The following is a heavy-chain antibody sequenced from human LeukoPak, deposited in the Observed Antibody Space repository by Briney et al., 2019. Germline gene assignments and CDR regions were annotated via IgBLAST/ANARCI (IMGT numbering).Heavy chain of an antibody. J-gene: IGHJ4*02. Sequence: GGSLRLSCAASGFTFSSYSMSWVRQAPGKGLEWVSSISSSSSYIYYADSVKGRFTISRDNAKNSLYLQMNSLRAEDTAVYYCATEATYYYDSSGYYGRYYFDYWGQGTLVTVSS. V-gene: IGHV3-21*01. CDR1: GFTFSSYS. CDR2: ISSSSSYI. D-gene: IGHD3-22*01. CDR3: ATEATYYYDSSGYYGRYYFDY.